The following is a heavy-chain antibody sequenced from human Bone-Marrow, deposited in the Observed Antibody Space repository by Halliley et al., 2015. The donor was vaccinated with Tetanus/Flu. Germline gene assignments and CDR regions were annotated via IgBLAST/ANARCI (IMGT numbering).Heavy chain of an antibody. J-gene: IGHJ5*02. CDR2: VNPNTGNT. D-gene: IGHD2-21*01. V-gene: IGHV1-8*01. CDR3: ARGHGVVVVVERYDL. Sequence: QVQLVQSGAEVKKPGASVKISCQASGYSFTNNDITWVRQATGQGLEWMGWVNPNTGNTAYGQKFQGRVIMTTNISISTAYMELTNLTSEDTAIYYCARGHGVVVVVERYDLWGRGTLVTVSS. CDR1: GYSFTNND.